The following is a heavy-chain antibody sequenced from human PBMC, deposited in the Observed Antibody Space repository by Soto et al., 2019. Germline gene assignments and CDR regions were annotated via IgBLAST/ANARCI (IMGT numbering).Heavy chain of an antibody. D-gene: IGHD4-4*01. Sequence: ASVKVSCKASGYTFTSYGISWVRQAPGQGLEWMGWISAYNGNTNYAQKLQGRVTMTTDTSTSTAYMELRSLRSDDTAVYYCARRSSSGQQYYYSHSGMDAWGQENTLPVSS. CDR3: ARRSSSGQQYYYSHSGMDA. J-gene: IGHJ6*02. CDR2: ISAYNGNT. CDR1: GYTFTSYG. V-gene: IGHV1-18*01.